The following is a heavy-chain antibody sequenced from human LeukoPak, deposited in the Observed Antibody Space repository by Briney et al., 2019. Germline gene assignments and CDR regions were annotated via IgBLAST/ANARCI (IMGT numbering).Heavy chain of an antibody. Sequence: GGSLRLSCAASGFTFSSYSMNWVRQAPGKGLEWVSYISTSSSTIYYADSVKGRFTISRDNAKNSLYLQMNSLRAEDTAFYHCVRDRSYGAFDYWGQGNLVTVSS. CDR3: VRDRSYGAFDY. CDR1: GFTFSSYS. CDR2: ISTSSSTI. D-gene: IGHD5-18*01. J-gene: IGHJ4*02. V-gene: IGHV3-48*04.